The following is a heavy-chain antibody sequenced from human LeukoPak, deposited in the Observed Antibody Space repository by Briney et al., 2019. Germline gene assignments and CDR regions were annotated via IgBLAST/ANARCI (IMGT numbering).Heavy chain of an antibody. CDR3: ATLRRSGWYIGD. CDR1: GYTFSDYY. V-gene: IGHV1-2*02. Sequence: EASVKVSCKASGYTFSDYYTHWVRQAPGQGLEWMGWINPYSGGTNYAEKFQGRVTMTRDTSITTAYMELSSLRSDDTAMYYCATLRRSGWYIGDWGQGNLVTVSS. CDR2: INPYSGGT. D-gene: IGHD6-19*01. J-gene: IGHJ4*02.